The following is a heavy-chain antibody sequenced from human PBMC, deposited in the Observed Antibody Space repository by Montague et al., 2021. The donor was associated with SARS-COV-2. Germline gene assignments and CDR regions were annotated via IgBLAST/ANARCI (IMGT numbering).Heavy chain of an antibody. CDR3: ARHYSATLHAVY. Sequence: SETLSLTCTVSGGSISSFYWSWFRQPPGKGLEWIGYISDSGSTNYNPSLTSRVTISVDTSKNQFSLKVNSVTAADTAVYYCARHYSATLHAVYWGQGTLVTVSS. J-gene: IGHJ4*02. V-gene: IGHV4-59*08. D-gene: IGHD2-15*01. CDR1: GGSISSFY. CDR2: ISDSGST.